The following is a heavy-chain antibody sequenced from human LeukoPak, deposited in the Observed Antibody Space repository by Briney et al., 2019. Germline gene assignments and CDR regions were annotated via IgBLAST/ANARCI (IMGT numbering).Heavy chain of an antibody. CDR2: IWYDGSNK. J-gene: IGHJ6*02. Sequence: SGRSLRLSCAASGFIFSSYGMHWVRQAPGKGLEWVAVIWYDGSNKYYADSVKGRFTISRDNFKNTLYVQMNSLRVEDTAVYYCARDREVYYYYGIEGWGQGTTVTVSS. CDR1: GFIFSSYG. D-gene: IGHD5-24*01. CDR3: ARDREVYYYYGIEG. V-gene: IGHV3-33*01.